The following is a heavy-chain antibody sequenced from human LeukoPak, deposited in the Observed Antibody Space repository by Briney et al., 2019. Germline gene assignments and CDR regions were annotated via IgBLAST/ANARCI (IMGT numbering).Heavy chain of an antibody. CDR2: ITSSSTYI. V-gene: IGHV3-21*01. Sequence: GESLTLSCAVSGFTFSDYSMNWVRQAPGKGLEWVSSITSSSTYIYYADSVKGRCTISRDNAESSLFLQMSSLRAEDTAVYYCSRGRETSSWRYYYMDVWGKGTTVTVSS. J-gene: IGHJ6*03. CDR3: SRGRETSSWRYYYMDV. CDR1: GFTFSDYS. D-gene: IGHD6-13*01.